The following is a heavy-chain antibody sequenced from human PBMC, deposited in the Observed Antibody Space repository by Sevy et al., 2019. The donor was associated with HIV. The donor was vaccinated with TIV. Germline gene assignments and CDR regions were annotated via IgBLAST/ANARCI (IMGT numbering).Heavy chain of an antibody. Sequence: SETLSLPCTVSGGSIRSYYWSWIRRPPGKGLEWIGYIYYSGSTNYNPSLKSRVTISADTSKKQFSLKLSSVTAADTAVYYCAGGGGPRSPPTSWGQGTLVTVSS. CDR1: GGSIRSYY. V-gene: IGHV4-59*13. CDR2: IYYSGST. CDR3: AGGGGPRSPPTS. J-gene: IGHJ4*02. D-gene: IGHD3-10*01.